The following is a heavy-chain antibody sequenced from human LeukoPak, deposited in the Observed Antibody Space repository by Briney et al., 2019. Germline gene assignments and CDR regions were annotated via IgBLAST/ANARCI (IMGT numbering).Heavy chain of an antibody. Sequence: GGSLRLSCAASGFTFSSNAMSWVRQAPGKGLECVSSISGSGADTYYADSVTGRFTISRDISKKTLYLQMNSLRAEDTAVYYWAGRPSGVDLAPLDYWGQGTLVNVSS. CDR3: AGRPSGVDLAPLDY. V-gene: IGHV3-23*01. CDR2: ISGSGADT. J-gene: IGHJ4*02. D-gene: IGHD1-14*01. CDR1: GFTFSSNA.